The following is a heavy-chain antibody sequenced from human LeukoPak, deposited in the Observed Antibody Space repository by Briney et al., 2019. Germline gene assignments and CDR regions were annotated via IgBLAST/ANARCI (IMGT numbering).Heavy chain of an antibody. Sequence: GASVKVSCKASGYTFTSYDINWVGQATGQGLEWMGWMNPNSGNTGYAQKFQGRVNITRKTSISTAYMELSSLRSEDTAVYYCARGLSNYYGSGHRKPRPYYFDYWGQGTLVTVSS. CDR2: MNPNSGNT. CDR1: GYTFTSYD. CDR3: ARGLSNYYGSGHRKPRPYYFDY. D-gene: IGHD3-10*01. V-gene: IGHV1-8*01. J-gene: IGHJ4*02.